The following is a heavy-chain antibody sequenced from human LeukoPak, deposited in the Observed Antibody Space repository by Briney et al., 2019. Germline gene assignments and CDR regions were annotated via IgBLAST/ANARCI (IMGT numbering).Heavy chain of an antibody. CDR3: ARGEFGDYYYFYMDV. Sequence: LSLTCTVSGYSISSGYYWGWIRQPPGKGLEWVSYISSSGSTIYYAGSVKGRFTISRDNAKNSLYLQMNSLRAEDTATYYCARGEFGDYYYFYMDVWGKGTTVTVSS. CDR2: ISSSGSTI. V-gene: IGHV3-11*04. J-gene: IGHJ6*03. D-gene: IGHD2/OR15-2a*01. CDR1: GYSISSGYY.